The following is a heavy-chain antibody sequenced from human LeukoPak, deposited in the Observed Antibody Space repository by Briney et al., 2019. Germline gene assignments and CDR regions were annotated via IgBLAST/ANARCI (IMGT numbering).Heavy chain of an antibody. CDR1: GGSISSSSYY. V-gene: IGHV4-39*01. D-gene: IGHD6-19*01. Sequence: SETLSLTCTVSGGSISSSSYYWGWIRQPPGKSLEWIGSLYFSGSTYYNPSLKGRVTISVDTSKNQFSLRLTSMTAADTAVYYCAKLPPRIAVTGSDYWGQGTLVTVSS. CDR2: LYFSGST. CDR3: AKLPPRIAVTGSDY. J-gene: IGHJ4*02.